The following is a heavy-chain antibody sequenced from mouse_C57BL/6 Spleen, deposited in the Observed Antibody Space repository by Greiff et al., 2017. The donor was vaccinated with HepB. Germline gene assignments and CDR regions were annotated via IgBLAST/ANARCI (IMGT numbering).Heavy chain of an antibody. CDR1: GYSFTGYY. V-gene: IGHV1-42*01. J-gene: IGHJ1*03. D-gene: IGHD1-2*01. Sequence: LVESGPELVKPGASVKISCKASGYSFTGYYMNWVKQSPEKSLEWIGEINPSTGGTTYNQKFKAKATLTVDKSSSTAYMQLKSLTSEDSAVYYCAIYYGWGYFDVWGTGTTVTVSS. CDR3: AIYYGWGYFDV. CDR2: INPSTGGT.